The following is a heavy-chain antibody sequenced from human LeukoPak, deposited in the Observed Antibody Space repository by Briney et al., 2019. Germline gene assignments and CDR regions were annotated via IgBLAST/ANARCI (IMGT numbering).Heavy chain of an antibody. CDR3: TRDSPSITMIVVAPY. J-gene: IGHJ4*02. Sequence: GGSLRLSCTGSGFTFGDYAMSWFRQAPGKGLEWVGFIRSKDYGGTTEYAASVKGRFTISRDDSKSIAYLQMNSLKTEDTAVYYCTRDSPSITMIVVAPYWGQGTLVTVSS. V-gene: IGHV3-49*03. CDR1: GFTFGDYA. D-gene: IGHD3-22*01. CDR2: IRSKDYGGTT.